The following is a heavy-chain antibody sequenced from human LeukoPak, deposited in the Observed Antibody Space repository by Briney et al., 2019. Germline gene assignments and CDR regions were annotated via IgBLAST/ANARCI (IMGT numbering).Heavy chain of an antibody. CDR1: GDSINTGGYY. J-gene: IGHJ4*02. V-gene: IGHV4-31*03. CDR3: ARDPTPGMYYFAY. Sequence: SETLSLTCTVSGDSINTGGYYWNWIRQHPGKGLEWIGYIYYTGSTYYNPSLKSRPAISLDTSKNRFSLRLSSVTAADTAVYYCARDPTPGMYYFAYWARETWSPSPQ. CDR2: IYYTGST.